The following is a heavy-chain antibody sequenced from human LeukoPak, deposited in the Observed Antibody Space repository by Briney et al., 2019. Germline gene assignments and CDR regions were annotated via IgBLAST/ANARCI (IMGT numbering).Heavy chain of an antibody. D-gene: IGHD3/OR15-3a*01. J-gene: IGHJ4*02. CDR1: GYTFTSYS. CDR2: INPNSGGT. Sequence: GASVKVSCKASGYTFTSYSIHWVRQAPGQGLEWMGRINPNSGGTNYAHKFQGRVTMTRDTSISTVYMELSSLTSDDTAVYFCARELDLSVDYWGQGTLVIVSS. V-gene: IGHV1-2*07. CDR3: ARELDLSVDY.